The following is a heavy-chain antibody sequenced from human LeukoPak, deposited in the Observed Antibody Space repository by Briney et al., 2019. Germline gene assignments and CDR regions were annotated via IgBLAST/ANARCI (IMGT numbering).Heavy chain of an antibody. CDR1: GGPISSHY. V-gene: IGHV4-59*11. J-gene: IGHJ4*02. D-gene: IGHD2-15*01. CDR2: ISYSGRI. Sequence: SETLSLTCTVSGGPISSHYWSWIRQPPGEGLEWIGYISYSGRINYNPSLKSRGTLSLDTSKNQFSLTLTSVTAADTAVYYCARGAGWWDYWGQGTLVTVSS. CDR3: ARGAGWWDY.